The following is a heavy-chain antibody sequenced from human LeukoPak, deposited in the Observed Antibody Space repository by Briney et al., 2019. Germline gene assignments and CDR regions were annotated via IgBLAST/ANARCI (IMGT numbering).Heavy chain of an antibody. Sequence: GRSLRLSCAASGFTFDDYAMHWVRQAPGKGLEWVSGISWNSVSIDYADSVKGRFTISRDNAKNSLYLQMNSLRAEDTAVYYCARALYDSSGYYFDYWGQGTLVTVSS. D-gene: IGHD3-22*01. CDR3: ARALYDSSGYYFDY. CDR2: ISWNSVSI. CDR1: GFTFDDYA. J-gene: IGHJ4*02. V-gene: IGHV3-9*01.